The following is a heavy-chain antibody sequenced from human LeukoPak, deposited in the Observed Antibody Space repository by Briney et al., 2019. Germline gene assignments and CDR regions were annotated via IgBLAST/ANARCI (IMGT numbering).Heavy chain of an antibody. CDR2: INHSGST. J-gene: IGHJ4*02. CDR1: GGSFSGYY. Sequence: SETLSLTCAVYGGSFSGYYWSWIRQPPGKGLEWIGEINHSGSTNYNPSLKSRVTISVDTSKNQFSLKLSSVTAADTAVYYCASLLLWFGEFDYWGQGTLVTVSS. CDR3: ASLLLWFGEFDY. V-gene: IGHV4-34*01. D-gene: IGHD3-10*01.